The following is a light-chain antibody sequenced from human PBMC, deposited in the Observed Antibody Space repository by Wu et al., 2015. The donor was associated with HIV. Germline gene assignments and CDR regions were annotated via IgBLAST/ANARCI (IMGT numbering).Light chain of an antibody. J-gene: IGKJ1*01. CDR1: QSVSSK. CDR3: QQNGGPTWP. V-gene: IGKV3-15*01. Sequence: EIVMTQSPATLSVSPGDTATLSCRASQSVSSKLVWYQQRPGQAPRLLIYGASTRATDIPARFSGSGSGTDFTLTITRLEPEDFAVYYCQQNGGPTWPFGQGTKVEIK. CDR2: GAS.